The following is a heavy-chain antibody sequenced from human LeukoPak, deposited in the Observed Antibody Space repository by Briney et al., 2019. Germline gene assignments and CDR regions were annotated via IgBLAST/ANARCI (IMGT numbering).Heavy chain of an antibody. V-gene: IGHV4-30-4*01. CDR3: ARAGYHDSRSPNWFDP. Sequence: SETLSLTCTVSGDSISSGVYYWSWIRQPPGKGLEWIGYIYYSGSTYYNPSLKSRVTVSVDTSMNQFSLKLSSVTAADTAVYYCARAGYHDSRSPNWFDPWGQGTLVIVSS. CDR2: IYYSGST. J-gene: IGHJ5*02. D-gene: IGHD3-22*01. CDR1: GDSISSGVYY.